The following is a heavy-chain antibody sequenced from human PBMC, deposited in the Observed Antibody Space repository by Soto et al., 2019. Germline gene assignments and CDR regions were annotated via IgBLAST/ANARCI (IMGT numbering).Heavy chain of an antibody. D-gene: IGHD3-10*01. CDR3: ATDLRVVRGGSGLLNWLDP. CDR1: GGSVNNGNYY. J-gene: IGHJ5*02. Sequence: SETLSLTCTVSGGSVNNGNYYWSWIRQHPGKDLEWIGYVYYTGSTYSNPSLKSRLTITIDTSKNQFSLNLTSVTAADTAVYYGATDLRVVRGGSGLLNWLDPWGQGALVTVSS. V-gene: IGHV4-61*01. CDR2: VYYTGST.